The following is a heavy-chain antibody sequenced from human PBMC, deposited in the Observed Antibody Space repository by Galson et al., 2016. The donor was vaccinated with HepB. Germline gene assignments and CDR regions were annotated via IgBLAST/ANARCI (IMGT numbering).Heavy chain of an antibody. J-gene: IGHJ6*02. CDR1: GFTFNTYA. D-gene: IGHD2-15*01. CDR3: AKMSCGGICYAAYFYALDV. CDR2: ISGNGGNS. V-gene: IGHV3-23*01. Sequence: SLRLSCAASGFTFNTYAMTWVRQAPGKGLEWVSAISGNGGNSYYADSVKGRFTISRDNSKKTLYLQMNSLRAEDTAVYYCAKMSCGGICYAAYFYALDVWGQGTPVTVSS.